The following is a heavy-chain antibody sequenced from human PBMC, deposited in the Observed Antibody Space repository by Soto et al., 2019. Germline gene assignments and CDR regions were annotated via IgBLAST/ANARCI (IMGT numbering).Heavy chain of an antibody. D-gene: IGHD3-10*01. J-gene: IGHJ4*02. CDR2: INHSGST. CDR3: ASMGYHYGSGSYPLDY. Sequence: SETLSLTCSVSGGSIGSNIYYWSWILQPPGKGLEWIGEINHSGSTNYNPSLKSRVTISVDTSKNQFSLNLSSVTAADTAVYYCASMGYHYGSGSYPLDYWGQGTLVTVS. CDR1: GGSIGSNIYY. V-gene: IGHV4-39*07.